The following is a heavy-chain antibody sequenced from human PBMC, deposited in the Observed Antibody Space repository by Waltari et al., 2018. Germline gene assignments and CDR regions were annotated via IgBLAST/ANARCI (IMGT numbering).Heavy chain of an antibody. CDR2: INLYSGDT. CDR1: GYTFTGYY. D-gene: IGHD4-17*01. J-gene: IGHJ4*02. V-gene: IGHV1-2*02. Sequence: QVQLVQSGAEVKKPGASVKVSCKASGYTFTGYYMHWVRQAPGQGLEWMGWINLYSGDTNYAQNFQGRVTMTRDKSISTAYMELSRLRSDDTAFYYCAGVVGPRNSYGDIIGYFDFWGQGTLVTVSS. CDR3: AGVVGPRNSYGDIIGYFDF.